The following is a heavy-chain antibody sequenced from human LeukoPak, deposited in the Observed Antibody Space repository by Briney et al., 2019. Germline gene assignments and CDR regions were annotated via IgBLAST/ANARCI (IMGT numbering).Heavy chain of an antibody. CDR2: IYTSGST. CDR1: GGSISSGSYY. J-gene: IGHJ3*02. Sequence: TLSLTCTVSGGSISSGSYYWSWIRQPAGKGLEWIGRIYTSGSTNYNPSLKSRVTISVDTSKNQFSLKLSSVTAADTAVYYCAWRNWGMVSAFDIWGQGTMVTVSS. CDR3: AWRNWGMVSAFDI. D-gene: IGHD7-27*01. V-gene: IGHV4-61*02.